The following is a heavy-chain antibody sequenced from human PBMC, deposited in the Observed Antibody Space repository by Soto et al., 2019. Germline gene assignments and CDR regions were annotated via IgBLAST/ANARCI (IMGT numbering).Heavy chain of an antibody. CDR1: GYTFTSYD. CDR2: MNPNSGNT. Sequence: QVQPVQSGAEVKKPGASVKVSCKASGYTFTSYDINWVRQATGQGLEWMGWMNPNSGNTGYAQKFQGRVTMTRNTSISTAYMELSSLRSEDTAVYYCARPPGIAAAGTPWFDPWGQGTLVTVSS. D-gene: IGHD6-13*01. J-gene: IGHJ5*02. V-gene: IGHV1-8*01. CDR3: ARPPGIAAAGTPWFDP.